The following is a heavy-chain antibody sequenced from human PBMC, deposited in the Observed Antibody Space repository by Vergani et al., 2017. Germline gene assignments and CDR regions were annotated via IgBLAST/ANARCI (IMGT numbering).Heavy chain of an antibody. CDR1: GFTFDDYT. J-gene: IGHJ2*01. V-gene: IGHV3-43*01. CDR2: ISWDGGST. CDR3: AKEWFRSSWDLYFDL. D-gene: IGHD6-13*01. Sequence: EVQLVESGGVVVQPGGSLRLSCAASGFTFDDYTMHWVRQAPGKGLEWVSLISWDGGSTYYADSVKGRFTISRDNSKNSLYLQMNSLRTEDTALYYCAKEWFRSSWDLYFDLWGRGTLVTVSS.